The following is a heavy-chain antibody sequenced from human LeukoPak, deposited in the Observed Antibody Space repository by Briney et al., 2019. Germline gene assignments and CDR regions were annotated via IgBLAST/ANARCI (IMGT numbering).Heavy chain of an antibody. D-gene: IGHD3-10*01. J-gene: IGHJ4*02. CDR2: VSDTGGST. CDR3: AKTRSGSCYDAIDS. CDR1: GFTFSSYA. Sequence: GGSLRLSCAASGFTFSSYAMNWVRQTPGKGLEWVSTVSDTGGSTYYADSVKGRFTISRDNSNNTLHLQVNSLRAEDTAVYYCAKTRSGSCYDAIDSWGQGTLVTVSS. V-gene: IGHV3-23*01.